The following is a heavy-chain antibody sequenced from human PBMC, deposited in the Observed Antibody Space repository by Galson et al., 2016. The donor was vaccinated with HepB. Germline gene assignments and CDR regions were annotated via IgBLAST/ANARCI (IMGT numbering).Heavy chain of an antibody. D-gene: IGHD1-26*01. Sequence: SVKVSCKASGDTFSNYTFSWVRQAPGHGLEWMGNIIPIFGITNYAQKFQGRVTIIADKSTSTAYMELSSLRSEDTALYYCASDGGIEFTVGGTDNWGQGTLVTVSS. J-gene: IGHJ4*02. CDR3: ASDGGIEFTVGGTDN. CDR1: GDTFSNYT. CDR2: IIPIFGIT. V-gene: IGHV1-69*02.